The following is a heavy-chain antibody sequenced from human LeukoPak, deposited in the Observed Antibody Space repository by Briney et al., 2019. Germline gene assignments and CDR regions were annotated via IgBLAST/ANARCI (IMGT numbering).Heavy chain of an antibody. CDR2: ISAYNGNT. CDR1: GYTFTGYY. V-gene: IGHV1-18*04. CDR3: ARDLAIWYYDSSGYLDY. D-gene: IGHD3-22*01. J-gene: IGHJ4*02. Sequence: GASVKVSCKASGYTFTGYYMHWVRQAPGQGLEWMGWISAYNGNTNYAQKLQGRVTMTTDTSTSTAYMELRSLRSGDTAVYYCARDLAIWYYDSSGYLDYWGQGTLVTVSS.